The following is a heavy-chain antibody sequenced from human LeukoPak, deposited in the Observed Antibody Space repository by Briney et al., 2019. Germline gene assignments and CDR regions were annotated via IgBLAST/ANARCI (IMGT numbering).Heavy chain of an antibody. V-gene: IGHV3-30-3*01. CDR3: ARDGNVAAAPDY. CDR1: GFTFSSYA. Sequence: GGSLRLSCAASGFTFSSYAMHWVRQAPGKGLEWVAVISYDGSNKYYADSVKGRFTISRDNSKNTLYLQMNSLRAEDTAVYYCARDGNVAAAPDYWGQGTLVPSPQ. D-gene: IGHD6-13*01. J-gene: IGHJ4*02. CDR2: ISYDGSNK.